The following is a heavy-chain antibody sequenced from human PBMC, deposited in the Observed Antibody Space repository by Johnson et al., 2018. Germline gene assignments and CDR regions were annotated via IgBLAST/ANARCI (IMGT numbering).Heavy chain of an antibody. CDR2: ISNAGNII. D-gene: IGHD3-3*01. J-gene: IGHJ3*02. V-gene: IGHV3-11*01. CDR1: GFTFSDHY. Sequence: QVQLVQSGGALVTPGGSLRLSCAASGFTFSDHYMSWIRQVPGKGLEWISSISNAGNIIRYADSVKGRFTIARDDAKNSLFLQMNSRRADDSAVYFRGRKMWSNDAFDSWGQGTMVTVSS. CDR3: GRKMWSNDAFDS.